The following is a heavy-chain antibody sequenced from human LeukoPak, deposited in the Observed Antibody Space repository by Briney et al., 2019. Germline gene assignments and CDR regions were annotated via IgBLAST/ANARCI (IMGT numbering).Heavy chain of an antibody. CDR1: GFXLSTYT. Sequence: GGSLRLSCAASGFXLSTYTIHWVRQAPGKGLEWLALISYDGSNKYYADSVKGRFTISRDNSKNTLYLQMNSLRAEDTALYYCARSYGLTSYCDYWGQGTLVTVPS. V-gene: IGHV3-30-3*01. D-gene: IGHD4-17*01. J-gene: IGHJ4*02. CDR3: ARSYGLTSYCDY. CDR2: ISYDGSNK.